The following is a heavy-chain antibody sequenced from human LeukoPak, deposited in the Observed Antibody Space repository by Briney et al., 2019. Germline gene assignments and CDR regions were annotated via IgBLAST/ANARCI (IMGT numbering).Heavy chain of an antibody. CDR1: GYTFTSYG. CDR3: ASHFKDIVVVPAAMYYMDV. CDR2: ISAYNGNT. D-gene: IGHD2-2*01. J-gene: IGHJ6*03. V-gene: IGHV1-18*01. Sequence: ASEKVSCKASGYTFTSYGISWVRQAPGQGLEWMGWISAYNGNTNYAQKLQGRVTMTTDTSTSTAYMELRSLRSDDTAVYYCASHFKDIVVVPAAMYYMDVWGKGTTVTVSS.